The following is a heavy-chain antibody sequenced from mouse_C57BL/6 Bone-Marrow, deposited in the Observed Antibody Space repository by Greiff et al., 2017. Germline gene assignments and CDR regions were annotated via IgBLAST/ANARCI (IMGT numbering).Heavy chain of an antibody. CDR2: ISDGGSYT. CDR3: AREGYYGEDY. J-gene: IGHJ2*01. CDR1: GFTFSSYA. Sequence: EVQLVESGGGLVKPGGSLKLSCAASGFTFSSYAMSWVRQTPEKRLEWVATISDGGSYTYYPDNVKGRFTSSRDNAKNNLYLQMSHLKSEDTAMYYCAREGYYGEDYWGQGTTLTVSS. V-gene: IGHV5-4*01. D-gene: IGHD1-1*01.